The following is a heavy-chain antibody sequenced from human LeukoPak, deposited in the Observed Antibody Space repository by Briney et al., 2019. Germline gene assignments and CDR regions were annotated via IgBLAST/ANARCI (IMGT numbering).Heavy chain of an antibody. CDR1: GGSISSYY. J-gene: IGHJ5*02. V-gene: IGHV4-59*01. CDR3: ARGDSGTWYPWLDP. D-gene: IGHD6-13*01. Sequence: SETLSLTCTVSGGSISSYYWSWIRQPPGKGLEWIGYMYYSGSTNYNPSLKSRVTISVDTSKNQFSLKLSSATAADTAVYYCARGDSGTWYPWLDPWGQGTLVTVSS. CDR2: MYYSGST.